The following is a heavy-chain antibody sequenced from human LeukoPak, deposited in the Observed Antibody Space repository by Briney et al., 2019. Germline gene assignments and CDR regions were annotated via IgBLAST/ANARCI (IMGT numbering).Heavy chain of an antibody. D-gene: IGHD6-19*01. Sequence: AGGSLRLSCAASGFTFSDYYMSWIRQAPGKGLEWVSYISNTGNTIYDADSVKGRFTISRDNARNSLYLQMNSLRVEDTAVYYCARPSSSGWSWVYANWGQGTLVTVSS. J-gene: IGHJ4*02. CDR2: ISNTGNTI. V-gene: IGHV3-11*04. CDR3: ARPSSSGWSWVYAN. CDR1: GFTFSDYY.